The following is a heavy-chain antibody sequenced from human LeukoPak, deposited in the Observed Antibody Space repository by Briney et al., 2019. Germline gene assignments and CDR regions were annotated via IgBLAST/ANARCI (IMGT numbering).Heavy chain of an antibody. CDR2: IYHSGSP. D-gene: IGHD5-24*01. CDR3: ARGKLNWFDP. J-gene: IGHJ5*02. V-gene: IGHV4-4*02. CDR1: GGSISSTNR. Sequence: SGTLSLTCAVSGGSISSTNRWSWVRQPPGKGLEWIGEIYHSGSPNYNPSLKSRVTILVDNSKNQVSLKLRSVNAADTAVYYCARGKLNWFDPWGQGTLVTVSS.